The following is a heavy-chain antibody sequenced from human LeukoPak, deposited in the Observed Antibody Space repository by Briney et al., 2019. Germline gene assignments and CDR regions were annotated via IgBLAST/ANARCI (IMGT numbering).Heavy chain of an antibody. CDR1: GYTFTSYG. CDR3: ARTTVTYSHNWFDP. D-gene: IGHD4-17*01. V-gene: IGHV1-69*13. CDR2: IIPIFGTA. J-gene: IGHJ5*02. Sequence: GASVKVSCKASGYTFTSYGISWVRQAPGQGLEWMGGIIPIFGTANYAQKFQGRVTITADESTSTAYMELSSLRSEDTAVYYCARTTVTYSHNWFDPWGQGTLVTVSS.